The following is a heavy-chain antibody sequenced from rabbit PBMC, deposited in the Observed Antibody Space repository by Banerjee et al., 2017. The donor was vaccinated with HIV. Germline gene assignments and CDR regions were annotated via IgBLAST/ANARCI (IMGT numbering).Heavy chain of an antibody. J-gene: IGHJ4*01. V-gene: IGHV1S45*01. CDR2: IDAGDNGDT. CDR1: GFDLSSYYY. CDR3: ARDLAAVTGWNFGL. Sequence: QEQLEESGGDLVKPEGSLTLTCTASGFDLSSYYYMCWVRQAPGKGLEWIACIDAGDNGDTYYASWAKGRFTISKTSPTTVTLQMTSLTAADTATYFCARDLAAVTGWNFGLWGPGTLVTVS. D-gene: IGHD7-1*01.